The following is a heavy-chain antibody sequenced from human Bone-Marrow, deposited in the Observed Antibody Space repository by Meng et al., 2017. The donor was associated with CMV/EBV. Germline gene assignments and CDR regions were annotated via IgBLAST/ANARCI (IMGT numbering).Heavy chain of an antibody. J-gene: IGHJ1*01. CDR2: IRYDGSNK. D-gene: IGHD3-3*01. CDR3: ANQLRFLEWLLYFQL. Sequence: GESLKISCAASGFSFSSYGMSWVRQAPGKGLEWVAFIRYDGSNKYYADSVKGRFTISRDNSKNTLYLQMNSLRAEDTAVYYCANQLRFLEWLLYFQLWGQGTLVTVSS. V-gene: IGHV3-30*02. CDR1: GFSFSSYG.